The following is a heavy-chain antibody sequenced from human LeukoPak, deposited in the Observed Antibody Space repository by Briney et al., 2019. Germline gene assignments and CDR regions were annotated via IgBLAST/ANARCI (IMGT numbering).Heavy chain of an antibody. D-gene: IGHD3-10*01. CDR3: ARDLWFGELLLPYYGMDV. J-gene: IGHJ6*02. CDR2: ISYDGSNK. CDR1: GFTFSSYA. Sequence: GGSLRLSCAASGFTFSSYAMHWVRQAQGKGLEWVAVISYDGSNKYYADSVKGRFTISRDNYKNTLYLQMNSLRAEDTAVYYCARDLWFGELLLPYYGMDVWGQGTTVTVSS. V-gene: IGHV3-30*04.